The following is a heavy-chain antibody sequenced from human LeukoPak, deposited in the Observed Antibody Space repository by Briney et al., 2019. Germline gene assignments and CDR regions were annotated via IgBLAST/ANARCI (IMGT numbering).Heavy chain of an antibody. Sequence: SETLSLTCAVYGGSFSGYYWSWIRQPPGKGLEWIGEINHSGSTNYNPSLKSRVTISVDTSKNQFSLKLSSVTAADTAVYYCARGPPEDIVVVPAASLVGNDAFDIWGQGTMVTVSS. V-gene: IGHV4-34*01. J-gene: IGHJ3*02. CDR1: GGSFSGYY. D-gene: IGHD2-2*01. CDR3: ARGPPEDIVVVPAASLVGNDAFDI. CDR2: INHSGST.